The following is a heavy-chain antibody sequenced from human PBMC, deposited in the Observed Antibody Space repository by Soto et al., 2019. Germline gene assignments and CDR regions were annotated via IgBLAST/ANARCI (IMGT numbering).Heavy chain of an antibody. D-gene: IGHD1-26*01. Sequence: EVQLVESLGGLVKPGGSLRLSCAASGFTFSNAWMNWVRQAPGKGLEWVGRIKRKSDGETTDYAAPVKGRFTISRDDSKNTLYLQMNSLKTEDTAVYYCTTGGMLGAIQVQWGYFDYWGQGTLVTVSS. V-gene: IGHV3-15*07. CDR2: IKRKSDGETT. J-gene: IGHJ4*02. CDR3: TTGGMLGAIQVQWGYFDY. CDR1: GFTFSNAW.